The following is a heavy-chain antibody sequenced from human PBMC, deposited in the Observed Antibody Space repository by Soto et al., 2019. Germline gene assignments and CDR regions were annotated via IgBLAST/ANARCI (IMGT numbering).Heavy chain of an antibody. D-gene: IGHD3-22*01. Sequence: PGESLKISCKGSGYSFTSYWISWVRQMPGKGLEWMGRIDPSDSYTNYSPSFQGHVTISADKSISTAYLQWSSLKASDTAMYYCATRNSSGWLLAEYYYYGMDVWGKGTRVSVS. CDR1: GYSFTSYW. CDR2: IDPSDSYT. J-gene: IGHJ6*04. CDR3: ATRNSSGWLLAEYYYYGMDV. V-gene: IGHV5-10-1*01.